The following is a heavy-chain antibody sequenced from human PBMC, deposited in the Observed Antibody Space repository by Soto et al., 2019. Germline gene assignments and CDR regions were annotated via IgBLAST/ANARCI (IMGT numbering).Heavy chain of an antibody. J-gene: IGHJ6*02. CDR1: GGSISGYY. CDR2: IHSSGIT. Sequence: SETLSLTCSVSGGSISGYYCSWIRQSPGKGLEWIGNIHSSGITNYNPSFKSRVTISVDTSKNQCFLKLTSVTAADTAVYFCARSGGNDVYYYMDVWGQGTTVTVSS. CDR3: ARSGGNDVYYYMDV. V-gene: IGHV4-59*12. D-gene: IGHD1-1*01.